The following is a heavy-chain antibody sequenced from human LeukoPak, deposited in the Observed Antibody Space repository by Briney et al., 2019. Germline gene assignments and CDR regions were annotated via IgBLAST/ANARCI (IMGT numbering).Heavy chain of an antibody. Sequence: PSGTLSLTCAVSGGSISSSNWWSWVRQPPGKGLEWIGEIYHSGSTNYNPSLKSRVTISVDKSKNQFSLKLSSVTAADTGVYYCARDRSSGWSSSYNWFDPWGQGTLVTVSS. J-gene: IGHJ5*02. CDR3: ARDRSSGWSSSYNWFDP. V-gene: IGHV4-4*02. D-gene: IGHD6-19*01. CDR2: IYHSGST. CDR1: GGSISSSNW.